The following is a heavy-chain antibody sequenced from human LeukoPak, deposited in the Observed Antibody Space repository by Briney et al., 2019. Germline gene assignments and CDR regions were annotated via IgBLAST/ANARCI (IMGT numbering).Heavy chain of an antibody. Sequence: GGSLRLSCAASGFTFSNAWMNWVRQAPGKGLEWVGRIKSKTDGGTTDYAAPVKGRFTISRDDSKNTLYLQMNSLKTEDTAVYYCTTVTRDDYGDYGTSPGDYWGQGTLVTVSS. J-gene: IGHJ4*02. CDR1: GFTFSNAW. D-gene: IGHD4-17*01. CDR3: TTVTRDDYGDYGTSPGDY. CDR2: IKSKTDGGTT. V-gene: IGHV3-15*07.